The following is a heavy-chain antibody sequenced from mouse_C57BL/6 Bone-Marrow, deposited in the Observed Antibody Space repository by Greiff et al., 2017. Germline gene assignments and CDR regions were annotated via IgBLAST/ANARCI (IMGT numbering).Heavy chain of an antibody. CDR3: ARLGGYYLFAY. J-gene: IGHJ3*01. D-gene: IGHD2-3*01. Sequence: VQLQQSGAELVRPGTSVKVSCKASGYAFTNYLIEWVKQRPGQGLEWIGVINPGSGGTNYNEKFKGKATLTADKSSSTAYMQLSSLTSEDSAVYFCARLGGYYLFAYWGQGTLFTVSA. CDR2: INPGSGGT. CDR1: GYAFTNYL. V-gene: IGHV1-54*01.